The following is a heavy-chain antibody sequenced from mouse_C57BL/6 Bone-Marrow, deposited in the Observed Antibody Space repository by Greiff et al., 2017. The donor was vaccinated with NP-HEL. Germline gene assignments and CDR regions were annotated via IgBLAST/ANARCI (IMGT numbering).Heavy chain of an antibody. D-gene: IGHD4-1*01. V-gene: IGHV5-15*04. CDR1: GFTFSDYG. CDR2: ISNLAYSI. J-gene: IGHJ2*01. CDR3: ARRRWDGYFDY. Sequence: VESGGGLVQPGGSLKLSCAASGFTFSDYGMAWVRQAPRKGPEWVAFISNLAYSIYYADTVTGRFTISRENAKNTLYLEMSSLRSEDTAMYYCARRRWDGYFDYWGQGTTLTVSS.